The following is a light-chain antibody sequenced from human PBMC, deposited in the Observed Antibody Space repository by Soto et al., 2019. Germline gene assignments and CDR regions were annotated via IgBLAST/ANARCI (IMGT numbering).Light chain of an antibody. Sequence: EIVMTQSPATLAVSPGERATLSCRASQSGHANLDWYQQRPGQAPRLLIYAASARADGIPLRVRGNGSETEFTLPIRNVQPGHCAVYYCQRYTVVPYHFG. CDR3: QRYTVVPYH. V-gene: IGKV3-15*01. CDR1: QSGHAN. J-gene: IGKJ4*01. CDR2: AAS.